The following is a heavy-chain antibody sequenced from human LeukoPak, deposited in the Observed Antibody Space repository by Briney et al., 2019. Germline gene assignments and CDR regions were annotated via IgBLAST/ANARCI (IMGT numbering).Heavy chain of an antibody. J-gene: IGHJ4*02. Sequence: PSETLSLTCTVSGGSISSSSYYWGWIRQPPGKGLEWIGSIYYSGSTYYNPSLKSRVTISVDTSKSQFSLKLSSVTAADTAVYYCARENYDYVWGSYRPTHWGQGTLVTVSS. CDR2: IYYSGST. V-gene: IGHV4-39*02. CDR3: ARENYDYVWGSYRPTH. D-gene: IGHD3-16*02. CDR1: GGSISSSSYY.